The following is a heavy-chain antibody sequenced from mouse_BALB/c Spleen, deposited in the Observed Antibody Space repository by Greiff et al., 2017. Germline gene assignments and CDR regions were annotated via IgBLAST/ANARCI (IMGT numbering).Heavy chain of an antibody. Sequence: VQLQQPGAELVKPGASVKLSCKASGYTFTSYWMHWVKQRPGQGLEWIGEINPSNGRTNYNEKFKSKATLTVDKSSSTAYMQLSSLTSEDSAVYYCARRENGNSYAMDYWGQGTSVTVSS. CDR1: GYTFTSYW. CDR2: INPSNGRT. V-gene: IGHV1S81*02. J-gene: IGHJ4*01. D-gene: IGHD2-1*01. CDR3: ARRENGNSYAMDY.